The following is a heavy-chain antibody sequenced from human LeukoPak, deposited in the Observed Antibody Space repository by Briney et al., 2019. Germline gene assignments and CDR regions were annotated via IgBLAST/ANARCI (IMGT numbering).Heavy chain of an antibody. D-gene: IGHD1/OR15-1a*01. V-gene: IGHV3-23*01. CDR3: AKNMPDYYSYALDV. CDR1: GFTLSTSA. J-gene: IGHJ6*02. CDR2: IRGSGAGT. Sequence: GGSLRLSCAVSGFTLSTSAMSWVRQAPGQGLQWVSRIRGSGAGTFYADSVKGRFIISRDTSKDTLYLHMNSLRVEDTAVYYCAKNMPDYYSYALDVWGQGTTVTVSS.